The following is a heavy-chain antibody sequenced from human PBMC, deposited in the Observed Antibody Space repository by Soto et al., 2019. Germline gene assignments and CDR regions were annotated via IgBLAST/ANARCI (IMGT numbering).Heavy chain of an antibody. CDR1: GFTITSSA. CDR3: AAVPRHCSGTSCYDMAFYI. Sequence: SVKVSCKASGFTITSSAVQWVRQALGQRLLWIGWIVVGSGNTNYAQKFQERVTITRDMSTSTAYMELSSMRSEYTAAYYYAAVPRHCSGTSCYDMAFYIWGQGTMVTVSS. V-gene: IGHV1-58*01. D-gene: IGHD2-2*01. J-gene: IGHJ3*02. CDR2: IVVGSGNT.